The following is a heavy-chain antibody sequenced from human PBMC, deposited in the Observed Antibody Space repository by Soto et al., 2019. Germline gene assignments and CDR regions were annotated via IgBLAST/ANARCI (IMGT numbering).Heavy chain of an antibody. V-gene: IGHV1-8*01. J-gene: IGHJ4*02. Sequence: QVQLVQSGAEVKKPGASVKVSCKASGYTFTTYDINWVRQATGQGPEWLGWMNPNSGNTGYSQKFQGRVTMTSDTSISTAYMELSSLRSEDTAVYYCARAPRNGGFDYWGQGTQVTVSS. CDR3: ARAPRNGGFDY. D-gene: IGHD3-10*01. CDR2: MNPNSGNT. CDR1: GYTFTTYD.